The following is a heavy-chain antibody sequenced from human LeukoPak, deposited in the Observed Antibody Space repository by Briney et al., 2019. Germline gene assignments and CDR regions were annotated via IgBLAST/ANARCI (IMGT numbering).Heavy chain of an antibody. V-gene: IGHV3-23*01. D-gene: IGHD2-8*01. J-gene: IGHJ6*03. Sequence: GGSLRLSCAASGSTFSSYAMNWVRQAPGRGLEWVSGFSGSGGTTYYADSVKGRFTISRDNSKNTLYLQMNSLRAEDTAVYYCANGNRCTSPNCLGYYYFYMDVWGKGTTVTVSS. CDR3: ANGNRCTSPNCLGYYYFYMDV. CDR2: FSGSGGTT. CDR1: GSTFSSYA.